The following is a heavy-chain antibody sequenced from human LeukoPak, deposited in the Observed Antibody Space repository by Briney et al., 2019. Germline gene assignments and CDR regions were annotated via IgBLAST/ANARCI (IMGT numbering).Heavy chain of an antibody. Sequence: PGGSLRLSCAASGFTFSSYAMHWVRQAPGKGPEYVSAISSNGGSTYYANSVKGRFTISRDNSKNTLYLQMGSLRAEDMAVYYCARGAGYSSSWYHYYYYYGMDVWGQGTTVTVSS. CDR1: GFTFSSYA. CDR2: ISSNGGST. CDR3: ARGAGYSSSWYHYYYYYGMDV. V-gene: IGHV3-64*01. J-gene: IGHJ6*02. D-gene: IGHD6-13*01.